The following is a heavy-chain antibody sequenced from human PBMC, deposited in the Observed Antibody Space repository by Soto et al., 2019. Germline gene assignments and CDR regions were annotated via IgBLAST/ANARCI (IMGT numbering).Heavy chain of an antibody. CDR2: IIPIFGTA. J-gene: IGHJ3*02. D-gene: IGHD5-18*01. CDR1: GGTFSSYA. Sequence: ASVKVSCKASGGTFSSYAISWVRQAPGQGLEWMGGIIPIFGTANYAQKFQGRVAITADESTSTAYMELSSLRSEDTAVYYCAREARLGYSYGPGHDAFDIWGQGTMVTVSS. CDR3: AREARLGYSYGPGHDAFDI. V-gene: IGHV1-69*13.